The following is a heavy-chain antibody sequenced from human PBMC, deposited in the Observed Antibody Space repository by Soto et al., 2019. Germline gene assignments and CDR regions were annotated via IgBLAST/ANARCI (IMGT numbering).Heavy chain of an antibody. Sequence: QVQLQESGQGLVKPSQTLSLTCTVSGGSIRNDNFYWSYLRQRPGKGLEWIGYISYSGYTYYHPSLMSRVNISVHPSNTDSSLPLNSLPARGISRYYSARAMTGPVTARGASPIWGRGPLVPVSS. CDR2: ISYSGYT. D-gene: IGHD2-21*02. V-gene: IGHV4-30-4*08. CDR1: GGSIRNDNFY. CDR3: ARAMTGPVTARGASPI. J-gene: IGHJ3*02.